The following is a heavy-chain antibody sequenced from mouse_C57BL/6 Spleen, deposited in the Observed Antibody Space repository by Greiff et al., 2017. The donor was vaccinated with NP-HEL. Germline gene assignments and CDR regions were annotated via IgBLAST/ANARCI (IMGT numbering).Heavy chain of an antibody. V-gene: IGHV5-16*01. CDR3: ARGNYFDY. CDR2: INYDGSST. CDR1: GFTFSDYY. Sequence: KLVESEGGLVQPGSSMKLSCTASGFTFSDYYMAWVRQVPEKGLEWVANINYDGSSTYYLDSLKSRFIISRDNAKNILYLQMSSLKSEDTATYYCARGNYFDYWGQGTTLTVSS. J-gene: IGHJ2*01.